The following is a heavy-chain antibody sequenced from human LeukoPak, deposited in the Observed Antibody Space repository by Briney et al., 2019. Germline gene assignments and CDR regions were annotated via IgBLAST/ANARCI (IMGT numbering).Heavy chain of an antibody. CDR1: GGSISSSNW. D-gene: IGHD3-22*01. CDR3: ARYYDSSGYYRRYHFDY. V-gene: IGHV4-4*02. CDR2: IYHSGSA. Sequence: KSSETLSLTCAVSGGSISSSNWWSWVRQPPGQGLEWIGEIYHSGSANYNPSLKSRVTISVDKSKNQFSLKLSSVTAADTAVYYCARYYDSSGYYRRYHFDYWGQGTLVTVSS. J-gene: IGHJ4*02.